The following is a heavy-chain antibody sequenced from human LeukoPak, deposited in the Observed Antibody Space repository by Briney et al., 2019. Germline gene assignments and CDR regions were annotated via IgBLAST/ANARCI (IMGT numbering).Heavy chain of an antibody. CDR2: ISAYNGNT. D-gene: IGHD2-15*01. V-gene: IGHV1-18*01. CDR3: ARTSVVVATKGWFDP. Sequence: GASVKVSCKASGYTFTSYGISWVRQAPGQGLEWMGWISAYNGNTNYAQKLQGRVTMTTDTSTTTAYMELRSLIPDDTAVYFCARTSVVVATKGWFDPWGQGTLVTVSS. J-gene: IGHJ5*02. CDR1: GYTFTSYG.